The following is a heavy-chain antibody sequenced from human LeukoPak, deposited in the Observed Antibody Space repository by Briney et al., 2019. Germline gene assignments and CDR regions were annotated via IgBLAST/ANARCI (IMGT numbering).Heavy chain of an antibody. CDR3: ASALRGYSYGRPFDY. CDR1: GGSFSGYY. V-gene: IGHV4-34*01. J-gene: IGHJ4*02. D-gene: IGHD5-18*01. Sequence: SETLSLTCAVYGGSFSGYYWSWIRQPPGKGLEWIGEINHSGSTNYNPSLKSRVTISVDTSKNQFSLKLRSVTAADTAVYYCASALRGYSYGRPFDYWGQGTLVTVSS. CDR2: INHSGST.